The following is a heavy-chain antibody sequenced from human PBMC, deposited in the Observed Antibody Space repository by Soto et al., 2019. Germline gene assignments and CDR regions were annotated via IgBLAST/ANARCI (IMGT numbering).Heavy chain of an antibody. CDR1: GFTFSSYA. CDR3: AREGSVGALAEYFQH. J-gene: IGHJ1*01. Sequence: GGSLRLSCAASGFTFSSYAMHWVRQAPGKGLEWVAVISYDGSNKYYADSVKGRFTISRDNSKNTLYLQMNSLRAEDTAVYYCAREGSVGALAEYFQHWGQGTLVTVSS. CDR2: ISYDGSNK. D-gene: IGHD1-26*01. V-gene: IGHV3-30-3*01.